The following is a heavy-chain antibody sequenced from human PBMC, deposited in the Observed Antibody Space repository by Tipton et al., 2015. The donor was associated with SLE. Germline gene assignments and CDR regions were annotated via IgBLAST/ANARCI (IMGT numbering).Heavy chain of an antibody. J-gene: IGHJ2*01. V-gene: IGHV4-59*01. Sequence: GLVKPSETLFLTCTVSGGSISSYYWSWIRQPPGKGLEWIAYIYYSGSTYYNPSLKSRVTISVDTSKNQFSLKLSSVTAADTAVYYCARDVRWHSSSTWNFDLWGRGTLVSVSS. D-gene: IGHD1-26*01. CDR3: ARDVRWHSSSTWNFDL. CDR1: GGSISSYY. CDR2: IYYSGST.